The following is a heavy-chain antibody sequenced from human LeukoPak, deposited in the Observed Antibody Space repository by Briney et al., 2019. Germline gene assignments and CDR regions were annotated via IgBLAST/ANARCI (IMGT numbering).Heavy chain of an antibody. Sequence: SETLSLTCAVYGGSFSGYYWSWIRQPPGKGPEWIGEINHSGSTNYNPSLKSRVTISVDTSKNQFSLKLSSVTAADTAVYYCARARPATAIVPYYFDYWGQGTLVTVSS. D-gene: IGHD2-21*02. CDR2: INHSGST. V-gene: IGHV4-34*01. J-gene: IGHJ4*02. CDR3: ARARPATAIVPYYFDY. CDR1: GGSFSGYY.